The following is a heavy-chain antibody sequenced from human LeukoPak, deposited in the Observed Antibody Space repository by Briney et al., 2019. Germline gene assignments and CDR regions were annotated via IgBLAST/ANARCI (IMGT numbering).Heavy chain of an antibody. CDR3: ARDPPLYGSGRDGDY. V-gene: IGHV4-39*07. J-gene: IGHJ4*02. D-gene: IGHD3-10*01. Sequence: PSETLSLTCTVSGGSIGSSAYSWGWIRQPPGKGLEWIGEIYHSGSTNHNPSLKSRVTISVDKSKNQFSLKLSSVTAADTAVYYCARDPPLYGSGRDGDYWGQGTLVTVSS. CDR1: GGSIGSSAYS. CDR2: IYHSGST.